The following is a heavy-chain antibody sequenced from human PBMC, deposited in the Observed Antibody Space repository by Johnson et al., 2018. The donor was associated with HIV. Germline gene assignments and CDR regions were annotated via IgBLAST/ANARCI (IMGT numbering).Heavy chain of an antibody. D-gene: IGHD1-26*01. CDR2: INWNGGRT. J-gene: IGHJ3*02. CDR1: GFTFDDFG. CDR3: ARDSDKWELRPGAFDI. V-gene: IGHV3-20*04. Sequence: MQLVESGGGLIQPGGSLRLSCAASGFTFDDFGMGWVRQAPGKGLEWVSGINWNGGRTGYADSVKGRVSISRDTSKNTLDLQLNSLRAEDTAVYYCARDSDKWELRPGAFDIWGQGTMVTVSS.